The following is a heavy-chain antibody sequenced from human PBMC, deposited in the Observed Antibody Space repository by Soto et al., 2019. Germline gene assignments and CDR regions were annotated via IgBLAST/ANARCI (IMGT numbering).Heavy chain of an antibody. V-gene: IGHV4-31*03. CDR2: IYYSGST. J-gene: IGHJ4*02. CDR3: AGGFCSTPNCPGRDFDY. Sequence: QVQLQESGPGLVQPSETLSLTCSVSGASISSRGYYWSWIRQHPGKGLEWIGYIYYSGSTYYNPSLKSRVTISVDPSKNRLSLRLSSVAAADTALYYCAGGFCSTPNCPGRDFDYWGQGALVTVSS. D-gene: IGHD2-2*01. CDR1: GASISSRGYY.